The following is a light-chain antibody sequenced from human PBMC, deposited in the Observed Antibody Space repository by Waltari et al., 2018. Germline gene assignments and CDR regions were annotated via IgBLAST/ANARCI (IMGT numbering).Light chain of an antibody. CDR3: QQYNSYSSTT. V-gene: IGKV1-5*03. Sequence: DIQMTQSPSTLSASVGDRVTLTCRASQSVGSWLAWYHQKPGKAPKLLIYETSSLESGVPSRFSGSGSGTEFSLTISSLQPDDFATYYCQQYNSYSSTTFGQGTRLEIK. J-gene: IGKJ5*01. CDR1: QSVGSW. CDR2: ETS.